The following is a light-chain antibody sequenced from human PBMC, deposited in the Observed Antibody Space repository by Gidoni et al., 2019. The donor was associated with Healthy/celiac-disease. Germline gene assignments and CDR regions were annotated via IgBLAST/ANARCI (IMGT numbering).Light chain of an antibody. J-gene: IGKJ4*01. V-gene: IGKV1-9*01. CDR2: AAS. CDR1: PGISSY. CDR3: QQLNSYLPLT. Sequence: IQLTQSPSSLSASVGDRVTITCRASPGISSYLAWYQQKPGKAPKLLIYAASTLQSGVPSRFSGSGSGTDFTLTISSLQPEDFATYYCQQLNSYLPLTFGGGTKVEIK.